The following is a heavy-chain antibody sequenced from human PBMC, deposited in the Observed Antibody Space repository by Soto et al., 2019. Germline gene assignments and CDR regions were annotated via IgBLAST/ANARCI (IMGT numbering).Heavy chain of an antibody. Sequence: LRLSCAASGFTFSSYGMHWVRQAPGKGLEWVAVISYDGSNKYYADSVKGRFTISRDNSKNTLYLQMNSLRAEDTAVYYCAKDRGVVTAIRYYGMDVWGQGTTVTVSS. J-gene: IGHJ6*02. CDR3: AKDRGVVTAIRYYGMDV. CDR1: GFTFSSYG. CDR2: ISYDGSNK. D-gene: IGHD2-21*02. V-gene: IGHV3-30*18.